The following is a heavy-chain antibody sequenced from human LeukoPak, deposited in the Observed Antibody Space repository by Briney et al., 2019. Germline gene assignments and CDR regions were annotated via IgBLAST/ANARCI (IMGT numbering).Heavy chain of an antibody. CDR3: ARDKARDDILTGSLFDY. J-gene: IGHJ4*02. D-gene: IGHD3-9*01. Sequence: HAGGSLRLSCAASGFTFSSYWMHWVRQAPGKGLVWVARINNDGSDTNYADSVKGRFTISRDNAKNTLYLQMNSLRAEATAVYSCARDKARDDILTGSLFDYWGQGTLVTVSS. V-gene: IGHV3-74*01. CDR2: INNDGSDT. CDR1: GFTFSSYW.